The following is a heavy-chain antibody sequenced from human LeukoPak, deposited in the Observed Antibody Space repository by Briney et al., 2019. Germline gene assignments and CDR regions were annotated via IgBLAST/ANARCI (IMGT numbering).Heavy chain of an antibody. J-gene: IGHJ3*02. V-gene: IGHV1-18*04. CDR2: ISAYNGNT. CDR1: GYTFADYY. Sequence: ASVKVSCKASGYTFADYYMHWVRQAPGQGLEWMGWISAYNGNTNYAQKLQGRVTMTTDTSTSTAYIELRSLRSDDTAVYYCARVDCSSTSCYAYDAFDIWGQGTMVTVSS. D-gene: IGHD2-2*01. CDR3: ARVDCSSTSCYAYDAFDI.